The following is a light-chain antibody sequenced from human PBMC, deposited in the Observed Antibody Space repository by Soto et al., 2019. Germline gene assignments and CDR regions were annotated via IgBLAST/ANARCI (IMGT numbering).Light chain of an antibody. J-gene: IGLJ1*01. CDR3: SSYTSGSTPDNYV. CDR1: SSDVGGYNY. CDR2: EVS. Sequence: QSVLTQPASVSGSPGQSITISCTGTSSDVGGYNYVSWYQQHPGKAPKLMIYEVSNRPSGVSNRFSGSKSGNTASLTISGLQAEDEADYYCSSYTSGSTPDNYVFGTGTKVTVL. V-gene: IGLV2-14*01.